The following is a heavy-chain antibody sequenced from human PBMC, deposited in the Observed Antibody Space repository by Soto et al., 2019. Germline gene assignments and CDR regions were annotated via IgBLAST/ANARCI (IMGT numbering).Heavy chain of an antibody. J-gene: IGHJ4*02. CDR1: GGTFSSYA. CDR3: ARDVAARSYFDY. CDR2: IIPIFGTA. V-gene: IGHV1-69*06. Sequence: ASVQVSCKASGGTFSSYAISWVRQAPGQGLEWMGGIIPIFGTANYAQKFQGRVTITADKSTSTAYMELSSLRSEDTAVYYCARDVAARSYFDYWGQGTLVTVSS. D-gene: IGHD6-6*01.